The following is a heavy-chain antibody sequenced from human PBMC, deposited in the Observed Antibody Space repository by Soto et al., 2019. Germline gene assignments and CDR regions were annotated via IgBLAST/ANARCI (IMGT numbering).Heavy chain of an antibody. V-gene: IGHV4-59*12. CDR3: ARESGRDILTGDYYFDY. CDR1: GGSISSYY. CDR2: IYYSGST. D-gene: IGHD3-9*01. J-gene: IGHJ4*02. Sequence: PSETLSLTCTVSGGSISSYYWSWIRQPPGKGLEWIGYIYYSGSTNYNPSLKSRVTISVDTSKNQFSLKLSSVTAADTAVYYCARESGRDILTGDYYFDYWGQGTLVPVSS.